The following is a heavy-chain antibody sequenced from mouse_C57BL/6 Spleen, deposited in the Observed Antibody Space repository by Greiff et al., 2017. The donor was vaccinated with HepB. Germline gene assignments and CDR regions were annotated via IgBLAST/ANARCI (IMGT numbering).Heavy chain of an antibody. CDR3: ARGWDGYDGGDYVDY. D-gene: IGHD2-2*01. CDR2: INYDGGST. V-gene: IGHV5-16*01. Sequence: EVKLVESEGGLVQPGSSMKLSCTASGFTFSDYYMAWVRQVPEKGLEWVANINYDGGSTYYLDSLKSRFIISRDNAKNILYLQMSSLKSEDTATYYCARGWDGYDGGDYVDYWGQGTTLTVSS. CDR1: GFTFSDYY. J-gene: IGHJ2*01.